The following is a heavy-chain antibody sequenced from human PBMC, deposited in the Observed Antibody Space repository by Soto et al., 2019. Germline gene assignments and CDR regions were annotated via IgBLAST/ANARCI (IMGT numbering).Heavy chain of an antibody. V-gene: IGHV3-48*02. Sequence: EVQLVESGGGLVQPGGSLRLSCAASGFTFSTFSMNWVRQAPGRGLEWIAYFGGDSRPIFYADSVKGRFTIFRDNAKNSLDLQMDSLRHEDTAVYYCARDLGWAFDYWGQGTLVTVSS. CDR1: GFTFSTFS. CDR2: FGGDSRPI. D-gene: IGHD6-19*01. CDR3: ARDLGWAFDY. J-gene: IGHJ4*02.